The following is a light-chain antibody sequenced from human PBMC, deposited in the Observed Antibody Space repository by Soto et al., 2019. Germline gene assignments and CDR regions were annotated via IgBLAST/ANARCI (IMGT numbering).Light chain of an antibody. CDR1: SSNIGSNY. CDR2: RNN. J-gene: IGLJ3*02. V-gene: IGLV1-47*01. CDR3: AAWDDSLSGWV. Sequence: QAVVTQPPSASGTPGQRVTISCSGSSSNIGSNYVYWYQQLPGTAPKLLIYRNNQRPSGVPDRFSGSKPGTSASLAISGLRSEDEADYYCAAWDDSLSGWVFGGGTKLTVL.